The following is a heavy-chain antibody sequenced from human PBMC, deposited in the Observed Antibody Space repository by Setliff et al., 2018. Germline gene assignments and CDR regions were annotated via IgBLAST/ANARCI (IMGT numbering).Heavy chain of an antibody. CDR1: GFRFSDLY. J-gene: IGHJ6*03. CDR3: ARAVTIFGVVTPIYFYYMDV. D-gene: IGHD3-3*01. Sequence: LRLSCAASGFRFSDLYMSWVRQVPGKGLEWVASISGSSSDIYYADSVKGRFSISRDNAKNSLYLQMNSLRAEDTALFYCARAVTIFGVVTPIYFYYMDVWGKGTTVTVSS. CDR2: ISGSSSDI. V-gene: IGHV3-11*06.